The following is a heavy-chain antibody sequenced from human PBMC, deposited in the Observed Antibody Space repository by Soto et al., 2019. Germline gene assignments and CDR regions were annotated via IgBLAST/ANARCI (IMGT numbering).Heavy chain of an antibody. D-gene: IGHD3-10*01. CDR3: ARSLWLGERYYYYYMDV. CDR2: IYPGDSDT. CDR1: GYSFTSYW. V-gene: IGHV5-51*01. Sequence: LGESLKISCKGSGYSFTSYWIGWVRQMPGKGLEWMGIIYPGDSDTRYSPSFQGQVTISADKSISTAYLQWSSLKASDTAMYYCARSLWLGERYYYYYMDVWGKGTPGTVSS. J-gene: IGHJ6*03.